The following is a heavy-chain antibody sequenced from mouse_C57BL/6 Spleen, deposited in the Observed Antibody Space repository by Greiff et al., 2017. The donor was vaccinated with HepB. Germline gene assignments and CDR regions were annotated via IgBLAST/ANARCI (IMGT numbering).Heavy chain of an antibody. CDR1: GYTFTSYG. D-gene: IGHD1-1*01. J-gene: IGHJ2*01. Sequence: VQLQESGAELARPGASVKLSCKASGYTFTSYGISWVKQRTGQGLEWIGEIYPRSGNTYYNEKFKGKATLTADKSSSTAYMELRSLTSEDSAVYFCARGGITTVVPADYWGQGTTLTVSS. CDR3: ARGGITTVVPADY. CDR2: IYPRSGNT. V-gene: IGHV1-81*01.